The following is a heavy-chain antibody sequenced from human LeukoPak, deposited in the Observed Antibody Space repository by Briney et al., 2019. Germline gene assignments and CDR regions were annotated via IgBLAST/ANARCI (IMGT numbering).Heavy chain of an antibody. CDR3: VRDLSGRWTFDY. Sequence: GGSLRLSCAASGFTFTSYAMHWVRQAPGKGLEWVAVISYDGSNKYYADSVRGRFTISRDTSKNTLYLQVNSLRAEDTAVYYCVRDLSGRWTFDYWGQGTLVTVSS. J-gene: IGHJ4*02. CDR2: ISYDGSNK. V-gene: IGHV3-30-3*01. D-gene: IGHD2-15*01. CDR1: GFTFTSYA.